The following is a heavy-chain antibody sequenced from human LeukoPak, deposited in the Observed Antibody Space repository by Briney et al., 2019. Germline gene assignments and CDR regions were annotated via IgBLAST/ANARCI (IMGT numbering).Heavy chain of an antibody. CDR3: TTVMTVAGKRHFQY. CDR2: IKSETDGGTA. V-gene: IGHV3-15*01. Sequence: GGSLRLSCVASGFSFSNVRMSWVRQAPGKGLEWVGRIKSETDGGTADYAAPVRGRITMSRDDSNNTLYLQMNSLETGDTAVYYCTTVMTVAGKRHFQYWGQGTLVTVSS. J-gene: IGHJ1*01. D-gene: IGHD6-19*01. CDR1: GFSFSNVR.